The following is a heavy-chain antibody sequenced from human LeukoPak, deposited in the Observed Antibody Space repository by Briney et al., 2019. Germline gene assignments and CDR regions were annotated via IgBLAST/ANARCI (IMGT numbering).Heavy chain of an antibody. CDR2: MYYSGST. Sequence: PSETLSLTCTVSGGSISSSSHYWGWIRHPPGKGLEWIGSMYYSGSTYYNPSLKSRVTISVDRSKNQFSLKLSSVTAADTAVYYCARESRLGGQPRGWFDPWGQGTLVTVSS. J-gene: IGHJ5*02. D-gene: IGHD2-15*01. CDR1: GGSISSSSHY. CDR3: ARESRLGGQPRGWFDP. V-gene: IGHV4-39*07.